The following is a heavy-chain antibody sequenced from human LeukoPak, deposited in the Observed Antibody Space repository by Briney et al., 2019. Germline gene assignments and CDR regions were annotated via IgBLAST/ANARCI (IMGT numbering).Heavy chain of an antibody. J-gene: IGHJ4*02. Sequence: SETLSLTCGVYGGSFSGYYYSWIRQPPGKGLEWIGEINHSGYTNYNPSLKSRVTTSVDTSKSHFSLKLGSVTAADTAVYYCARALRYSYGYTYWGQGTLVTVSS. D-gene: IGHD5-18*01. V-gene: IGHV4-34*01. CDR3: ARALRYSYGYTY. CDR1: GGSFSGYY. CDR2: INHSGYT.